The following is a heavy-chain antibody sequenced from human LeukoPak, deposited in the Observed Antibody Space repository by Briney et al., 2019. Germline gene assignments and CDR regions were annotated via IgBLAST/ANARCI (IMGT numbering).Heavy chain of an antibody. CDR1: GYTFTGYY. CDR2: INPNSGGT. V-gene: IGHV1-2*02. Sequence: ASVKVSCKASGYTFTGYYMHWVRQAPGQGLEWMGWINPNSGGTNYAQKFQGRVTMTRDASISTAYMELSRLRSDDTAVYYCATAGTGLRAFDIWGQGTMVTVSS. CDR3: ATAGTGLRAFDI. J-gene: IGHJ3*02. D-gene: IGHD1-1*01.